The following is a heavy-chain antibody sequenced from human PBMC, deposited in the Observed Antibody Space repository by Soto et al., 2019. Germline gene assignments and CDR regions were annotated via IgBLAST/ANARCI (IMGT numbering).Heavy chain of an antibody. J-gene: IGHJ4*02. CDR1: GFTFSSYW. Sequence: EVQLVESGGGLVQPGGSLRLSCAASGFTFSSYWMSWVHQAPGKGLEWVANIKQDGSEKYYVDSVKGRFTISRDNAKNSLYLQMNSLRAEDTAVYYCAREGGGYCSGGSCFTVDYWGQGTLVTVSS. D-gene: IGHD2-15*01. CDR3: AREGGGYCSGGSCFTVDY. CDR2: IKQDGSEK. V-gene: IGHV3-7*01.